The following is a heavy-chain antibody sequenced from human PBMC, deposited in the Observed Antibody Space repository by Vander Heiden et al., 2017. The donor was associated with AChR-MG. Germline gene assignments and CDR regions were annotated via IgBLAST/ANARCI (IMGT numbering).Heavy chain of an antibody. D-gene: IGHD3-10*01. J-gene: IGHJ4*02. Sequence: EVQLVESGGGVVQPGGSLKLSCAASGFTFSGSAMPWVRQASGKGLEWVGRIRSKANSYATAYAASVKGRFTISRDDSKNTAYLQMNSLKTEDTAVYYCTRHRRGVDYWGQGTLVTVSS. CDR2: IRSKANSYAT. V-gene: IGHV3-73*01. CDR3: TRHRRGVDY. CDR1: GFTFSGSA.